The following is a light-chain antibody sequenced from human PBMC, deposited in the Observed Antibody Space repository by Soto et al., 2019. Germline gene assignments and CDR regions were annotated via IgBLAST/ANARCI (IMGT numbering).Light chain of an antibody. V-gene: IGKV1-39*01. Sequence: DIQMTQSSSSLSVSVGDRVTITCRASQSISRYLHWYQQKPGEAPKLLIYVSSNLQSGVPSRFSGSGSGTDFTLTISSLQPEDFATYYCQQIYITPYTFGQGTKLEIK. CDR1: QSISRY. CDR2: VSS. J-gene: IGKJ2*01. CDR3: QQIYITPYT.